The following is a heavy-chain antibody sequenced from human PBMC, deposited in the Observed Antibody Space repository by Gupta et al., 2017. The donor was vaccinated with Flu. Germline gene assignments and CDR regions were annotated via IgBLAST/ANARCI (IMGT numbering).Heavy chain of an antibody. CDR2: IFSNDEK. V-gene: IGHV2-26*01. CDR3: AREDWNYGGNWFGP. Sequence: IFSNDEKSYNTSLESRLTISKDTSKSQVVLTMTNMGPVDTATYFCAREDWNYGGNWFGPWGQGTLVTVSS. J-gene: IGHJ5*02. D-gene: IGHD1-7*01.